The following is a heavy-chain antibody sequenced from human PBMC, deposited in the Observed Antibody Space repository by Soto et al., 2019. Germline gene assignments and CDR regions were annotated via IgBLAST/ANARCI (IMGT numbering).Heavy chain of an antibody. CDR1: GFSLSTSGVG. CDR2: IYWDDDK. Sequence: QITLKESGPTLVKPTQTLTLTCTFSGFSLSTSGVGVGWIRQPPGKGLEWLALIYWDDDKRYSPSLKSRLTITKDTSKNQVVLTMTNVHPADPATYYCAHTRAIVVIVAEDEYFQHWGQGTLVTVSS. V-gene: IGHV2-5*02. J-gene: IGHJ1*01. CDR3: AHTRAIVVIVAEDEYFQH. D-gene: IGHD3-22*01.